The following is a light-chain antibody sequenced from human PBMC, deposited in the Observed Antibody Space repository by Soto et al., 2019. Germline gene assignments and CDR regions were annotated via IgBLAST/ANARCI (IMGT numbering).Light chain of an antibody. Sequence: DIQMTQSPSSLSASVGDRVTITCRASQGIRNFLAWYQQKPGKVPKLLIYAASTLQSGVPSRFTGSGSGTHFTLTLSDLQPEDVATYYCQKYNGAPWTFGQGTKLEIK. CDR2: AAS. V-gene: IGKV1-27*01. J-gene: IGKJ1*01. CDR1: QGIRNF. CDR3: QKYNGAPWT.